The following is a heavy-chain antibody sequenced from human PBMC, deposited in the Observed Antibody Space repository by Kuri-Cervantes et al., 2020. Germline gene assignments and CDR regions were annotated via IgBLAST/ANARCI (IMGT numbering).Heavy chain of an antibody. CDR3: ARDRSYGSLDY. V-gene: IGHV3-7*01. Sequence: ETLSLTCAASGFTFSNYWMIWVRQAPGKGLEWVANIKQDGTEKYYVDSVKGRFTISRDNAKSSLYLQMNSLRAEDTAVYYCARDRSYGSLDYWGQGTLVTVSS. J-gene: IGHJ4*02. CDR2: IKQDGTEK. CDR1: GFTFSNYW. D-gene: IGHD3-10*01.